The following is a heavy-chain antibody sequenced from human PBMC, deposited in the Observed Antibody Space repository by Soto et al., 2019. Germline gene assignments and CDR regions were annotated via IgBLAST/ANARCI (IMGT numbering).Heavy chain of an antibody. D-gene: IGHD5-12*01. CDR2: IYHSGST. Sequence: PSETLSLTCTVSGGSIGSGDYYWSWIRQSPGKGLEWIGYIYHSGSTNYNPSLKSRVTMSVDNSKRHFSLKLSSVTAADTAVYYCAAGGGLPRYYWGQGTLVTVS. J-gene: IGHJ4*02. CDR3: AAGGGLPRYY. CDR1: GGSIGSGDYY. V-gene: IGHV4-61*03.